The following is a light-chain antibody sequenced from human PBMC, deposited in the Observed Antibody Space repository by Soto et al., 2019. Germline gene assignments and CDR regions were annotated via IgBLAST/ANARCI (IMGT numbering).Light chain of an antibody. CDR1: QSISNN. J-gene: IGKJ1*01. CDR2: RAS. Sequence: EIVMTQSPAILSVSPGERATLSCRASQSISNNLAGYQQKPGQPPRLLFYRASTRATGVQARFSGSGSGTDFNLTISGLQSEDFAVYYCQHYNNWPPWTFGQGNKVEIK. V-gene: IGKV3-15*01. CDR3: QHYNNWPPWT.